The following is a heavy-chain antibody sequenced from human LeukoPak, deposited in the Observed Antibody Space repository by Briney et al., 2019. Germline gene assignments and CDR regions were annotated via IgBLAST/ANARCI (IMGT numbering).Heavy chain of an antibody. V-gene: IGHV4-31*11. Sequence: SETLSLTCDVSGGSITGTGYYWSWIRQHPGKGLEWIGYIYYSGSTYYNPSLKSRVTISVDTSKNQFSLKLSSVTAADTAVYYCARTFYGGFGTYYFDYWGQGTLVTVSS. J-gene: IGHJ4*02. CDR3: ARTFYGGFGTYYFDY. CDR1: GGSITGTGYY. D-gene: IGHD4-23*01. CDR2: IYYSGST.